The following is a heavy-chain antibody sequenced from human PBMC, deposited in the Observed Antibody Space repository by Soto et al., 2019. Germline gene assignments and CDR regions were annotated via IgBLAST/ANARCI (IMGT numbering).Heavy chain of an antibody. CDR2: VYYSGST. CDR1: GGSISSSSSY. CDR3: ARGMLTYHYDSSGYDY. J-gene: IGHJ4*02. D-gene: IGHD3-22*01. Sequence: SETLSLTCTVSGGSISSSSSYWGWIRQAPGKGLEWIGNVYYSGSTYSNPSLKSRVTISVDTSKNQFSLKLSSVTAADTAVYYCARGMLTYHYDSSGYDYWGQGTLVIVS. V-gene: IGHV4-39*07.